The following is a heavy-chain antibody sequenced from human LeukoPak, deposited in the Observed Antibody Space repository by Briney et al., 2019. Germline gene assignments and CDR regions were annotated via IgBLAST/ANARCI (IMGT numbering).Heavy chain of an antibody. CDR3: ATQTITLVVVISPFAY. CDR2: IQDDGAKT. D-gene: IGHD3-22*01. CDR1: GFTFNTYP. J-gene: IGHJ4*02. V-gene: IGHV3-30*02. Sequence: GGSLRLSCAESGFTFNTYPLHWVRQAPGKGLEWVALIQDDGAKTNYADSVRGRFTISRDNSRSTVYLQMNSLKPDDTAVYYCATQTITLVVVISPFAYLCRAALVTVSS.